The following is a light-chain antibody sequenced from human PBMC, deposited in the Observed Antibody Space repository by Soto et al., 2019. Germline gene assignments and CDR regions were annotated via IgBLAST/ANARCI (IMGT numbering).Light chain of an antibody. Sequence: QSALTQPASVSGSPGQSITISCTGTSSDIGAFTFVSWYQQHPGKVPKLMIFDVNRRPSGVSDRFSGSKSGNTASLTISGLQAEDEGDYYGSSYTSSSTHVFGSGTKLPVL. V-gene: IGLV2-14*03. CDR3: SSYTSSSTHV. CDR1: SSDIGAFTF. CDR2: DVN. J-gene: IGLJ1*01.